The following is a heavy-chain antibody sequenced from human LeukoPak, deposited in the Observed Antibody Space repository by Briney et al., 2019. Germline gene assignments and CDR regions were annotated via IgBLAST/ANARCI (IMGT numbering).Heavy chain of an antibody. CDR1: GFTFSNAW. D-gene: IGHD3-3*01. V-gene: IGHV3-15*01. CDR3: TTGVPNYDFWSGYLGGY. CDR2: IKIKADGGTA. J-gene: IGHJ4*02. Sequence: GGSLRRSCAASGFTFSNAWMSWVRQAPGKGLEWVGRIKIKADGGTADYAAPLKGRFTISRDDSKNTLYLQKNSLKTEDTAVYYCTTGVPNYDFWSGYLGGYWGQGTLVTVSS.